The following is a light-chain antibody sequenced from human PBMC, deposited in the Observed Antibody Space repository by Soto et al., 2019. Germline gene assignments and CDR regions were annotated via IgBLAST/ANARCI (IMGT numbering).Light chain of an antibody. CDR2: EVT. V-gene: IGLV2-14*01. CDR1: TSDVGGYNY. Sequence: QSALTQPASVSGSLGQSITISCTGTTSDVGGYNYVSWYQQHPGKAPILMIYEVTNRPSGVSNRFSGSKSGNTASLTISGLQVEDKAEYYCGSYTGSTTYVFGTGTKLTVL. J-gene: IGLJ1*01. CDR3: GSYTGSTTYV.